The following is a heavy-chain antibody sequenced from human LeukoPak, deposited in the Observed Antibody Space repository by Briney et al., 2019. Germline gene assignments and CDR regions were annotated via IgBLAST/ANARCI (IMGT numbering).Heavy chain of an antibody. CDR1: GFTVSSNY. Sequence: PGGSLRLSCAASGFTVSSNYMSWVRQAPGKGLEWVSVIYSGGSTYYADSVKGRFTISRDNSKNTLYLQMNSLRAEDTAVYYCARVSLDGYFDWLSSIRFDYWGQGTLVTVSS. J-gene: IGHJ4*02. V-gene: IGHV3-53*01. CDR3: ARVSLDGYFDWLSSIRFDY. CDR2: IYSGGST. D-gene: IGHD3-9*01.